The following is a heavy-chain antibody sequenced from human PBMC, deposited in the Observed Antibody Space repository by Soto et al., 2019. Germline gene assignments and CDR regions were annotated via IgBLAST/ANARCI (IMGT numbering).Heavy chain of an antibody. V-gene: IGHV3-30*18. CDR1: GFTFSTYG. Sequence: GGSLRLSCAASGFTFSTYGMHWVRQPPGKGLEWVAVISSDGKSEHYADPVKGRFSISRDNSKNTLSLQMNSLRVEDTAVYYCAKTITTYSGDSRGRGALVDYWGQGTLVTVSS. CDR2: ISSDGKSE. CDR3: AKTITTYSGDSRGRGALVDY. J-gene: IGHJ4*02. D-gene: IGHD3-22*01.